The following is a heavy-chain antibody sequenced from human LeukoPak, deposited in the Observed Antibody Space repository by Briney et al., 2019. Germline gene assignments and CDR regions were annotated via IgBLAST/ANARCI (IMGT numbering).Heavy chain of an antibody. CDR2: NYHGDSDT. V-gene: IGHV5-51*01. CDR3: ARPHYDFWSGYSGDAFDI. CDR1: GYSFTSFW. D-gene: IGHD3-3*01. J-gene: IGHJ3*02. Sequence: WESLEISCKGSGYSFTSFWIGLVPPVPGEGPEWIGINYHGDSDTRHSPSFQGQVTISADKSISTAYLQWSSLKASDTAMYYCARPHYDFWSGYSGDAFDIWGQGTMVTVSS.